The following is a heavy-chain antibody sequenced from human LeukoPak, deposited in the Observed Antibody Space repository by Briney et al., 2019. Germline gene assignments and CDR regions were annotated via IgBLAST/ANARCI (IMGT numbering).Heavy chain of an antibody. V-gene: IGHV4-4*07. D-gene: IGHD2-2*01. CDR3: ARGRYCTATTCDAGGDAFDV. Sequence: SETLSLTCTVSGDSISSYYWSWIRQPAGKGLEWIGRIYPRGSTTYNSSLKSRVTMSADTSKNHFSLKLSSLTAADTAVYYSARGRYCTATTCDAGGDAFDVWGQGTMVTVSS. CDR1: GDSISSYY. CDR2: IYPRGST. J-gene: IGHJ3*01.